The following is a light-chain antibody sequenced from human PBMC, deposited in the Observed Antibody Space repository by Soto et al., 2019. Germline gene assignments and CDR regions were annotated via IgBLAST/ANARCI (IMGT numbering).Light chain of an antibody. Sequence: EIVMTQSPATLSVSPGERATLSCRASQSVSSNLAWYQQKPGQAPRLLIYGASTRATGIPARFSGSGSGTEFTLTISSLQAEDVAVYYCQRYKNWPPEYPFGQGTKLEIK. CDR2: GAS. V-gene: IGKV3-15*01. J-gene: IGKJ2*01. CDR3: QRYKNWPPEYP. CDR1: QSVSSN.